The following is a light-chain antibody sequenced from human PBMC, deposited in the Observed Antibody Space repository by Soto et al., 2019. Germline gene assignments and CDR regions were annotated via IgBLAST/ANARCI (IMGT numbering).Light chain of an antibody. CDR1: RRISTY. CDR2: DAS. CDR3: QQSYSIPPT. Sequence: DIHMTQSPSSLSASVGDRVTITCRASRRISTYLNWYQQKPGKAPNLLIYDASTLQSGVPSRFSGSGSGTEFTLTITGLQPEDFAIYYCQQSYSIPPTFGQGTKVAIK. J-gene: IGKJ1*01. V-gene: IGKV1-39*01.